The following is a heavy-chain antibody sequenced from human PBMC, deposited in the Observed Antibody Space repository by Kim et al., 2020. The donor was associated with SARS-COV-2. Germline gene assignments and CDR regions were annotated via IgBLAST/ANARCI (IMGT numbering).Heavy chain of an antibody. Sequence: GGSLRLSCAASGFTFSSYAMHWVRQAPGKGLEWVAVISYDGSNKYYADSVKGRFTISRDNSKNTLYLQMNSLRAEDTAVYYCARASSYYDSSGGVDYWGQGTLVTVSS. J-gene: IGHJ4*02. CDR3: ARASSYYDSSGGVDY. V-gene: IGHV3-30*04. D-gene: IGHD3-22*01. CDR1: GFTFSSYA. CDR2: ISYDGSNK.